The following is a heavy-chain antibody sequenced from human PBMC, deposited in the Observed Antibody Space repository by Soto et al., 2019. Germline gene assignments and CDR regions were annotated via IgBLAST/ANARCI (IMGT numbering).Heavy chain of an antibody. CDR1: GFTFSSYG. J-gene: IGHJ4*02. V-gene: IGHV3-30*18. Sequence: PVGSLRLSCAASGFTFSSYGMHWVRQAPGKGLEWVAVISYDGSNKYYADSVKGRFTISRDNSKNTLYLQMNSLRAEDTAVYYCAKDFFDYWGQGTLVTVSS. CDR2: ISYDGSNK. CDR3: AKDFFDY.